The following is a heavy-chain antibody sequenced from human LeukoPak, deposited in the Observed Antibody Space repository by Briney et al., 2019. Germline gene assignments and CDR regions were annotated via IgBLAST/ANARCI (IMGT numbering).Heavy chain of an antibody. CDR1: GYTFTSYG. D-gene: IGHD6-6*01. J-gene: IGHJ4*02. CDR2: ISAYNGNT. Sequence: ASVTVSFKASGYTFTSYGISWVRQAPGQGLEWMGWISAYNGNTNYAQKLQGRVTMTTDNSTSTAYVELRSLRSDDTAVYYCARDPWGSYSSSDPFDYWGQGTLVTVSS. V-gene: IGHV1-18*01. CDR3: ARDPWGSYSSSDPFDY.